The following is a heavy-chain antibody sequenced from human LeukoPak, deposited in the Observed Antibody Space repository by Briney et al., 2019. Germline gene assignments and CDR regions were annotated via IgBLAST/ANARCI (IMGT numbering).Heavy chain of an antibody. D-gene: IGHD3-10*01. V-gene: IGHV4-61*02. Sequence: SETLSLTCTVPVGSISSGSYYSRWIRQPAGKGLEWLGRIYTSGSTNYNPSLKSRVTMSVDTPKNQCSLKLSSVTAADTAVYYCARVSEVRGVILGWFDPWGQGTLVTVSS. J-gene: IGHJ5*02. CDR3: ARVSEVRGVILGWFDP. CDR2: IYTSGST. CDR1: VGSISSGSYY.